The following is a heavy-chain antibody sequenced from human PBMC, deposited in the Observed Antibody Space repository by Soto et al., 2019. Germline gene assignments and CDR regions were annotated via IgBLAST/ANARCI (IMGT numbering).Heavy chain of an antibody. V-gene: IGHV3-23*01. D-gene: IGHD6-19*01. J-gene: IGHJ4*02. CDR2: ISDTVGTT. CDR1: GFIFGAYA. Sequence: QPAGSLRLSCEACGFIFGAYAMAWVRQAPGKGLEWVASISDTVGTTYYADSVKGRFTISRDKSKHTLFLQMNSLRVDDTAVYYCAKAQWLLGGDYFDSWGQGTLVTVSS. CDR3: AKAQWLLGGDYFDS.